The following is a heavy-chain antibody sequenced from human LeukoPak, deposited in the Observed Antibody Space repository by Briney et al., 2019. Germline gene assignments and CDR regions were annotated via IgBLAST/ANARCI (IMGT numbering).Heavy chain of an antibody. V-gene: IGHV4-59*01. CDR2: IYYSGST. D-gene: IGHD6-13*01. CDR3: ARDRVGQQLVGRNYYYYYMDV. J-gene: IGHJ6*03. CDR1: GGSISSYY. Sequence: QSSETLSLTCTVSGGSISSYYWSWIRQPPGKGLEWIGYIYYSGSTNYNPSLKSRVTISVDTSKNQFSLKLSSVTAADTAVYYCARDRVGQQLVGRNYYYYYMDVWGKGTTVTISS.